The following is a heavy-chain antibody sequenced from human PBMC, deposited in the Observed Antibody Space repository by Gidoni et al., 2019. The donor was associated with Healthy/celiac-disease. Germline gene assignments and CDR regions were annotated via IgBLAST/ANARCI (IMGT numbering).Heavy chain of an antibody. CDR1: GGSISSYY. D-gene: IGHD3-3*01. CDR3: ARDRGQTYYDVWSGYSASSRNGFDP. CDR2: IYSSGST. J-gene: IGHJ5*02. V-gene: IGHV4-4*07. Sequence: QVQLQESGPGLVKPSETLSLTCTVSGGSISSYYWSWIRQPAGKGLEWIGRIYSSGSTNYNPSLKSRVTMAVDTSKNQFSVKLRSVTAAETAVYYCARDRGQTYYDVWSGYSASSRNGFDPWGQGTLVTVSS.